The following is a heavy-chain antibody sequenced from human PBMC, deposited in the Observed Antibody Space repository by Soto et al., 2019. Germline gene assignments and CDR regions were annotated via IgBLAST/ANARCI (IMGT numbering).Heavy chain of an antibody. V-gene: IGHV3-48*01. D-gene: IGHD6-19*01. CDR3: ARDSNGWYYFEY. J-gene: IGHJ4*02. CDR1: GFTFSSYS. Sequence: GGSLRLSCAASGFTFSSYSMNWVRQAPGKGLEWLSYISSSSTIYYADSVKGRFTISRDNAKNSLFLQMNSLRAEDTAVYYCARDSNGWYYFEYWGQGTLVTVSS. CDR2: ISSSSTI.